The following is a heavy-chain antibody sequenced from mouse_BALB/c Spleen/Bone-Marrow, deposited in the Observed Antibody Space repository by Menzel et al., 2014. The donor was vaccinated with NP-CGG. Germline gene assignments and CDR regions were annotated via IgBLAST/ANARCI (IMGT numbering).Heavy chain of an antibody. D-gene: IGHD1-2*01. Sequence: EVKLVESGGGLVKPGGSLKLSCAASGFTLSGYNMSWVRRTPEKRLEWVATISSGGSYTYYLDSVKGRFTISRDNAENTLYLQMSSLKSEDTAMYYCTKLLRLRKYFDVWGAGTTVTVSS. V-gene: IGHV5-6-4*01. CDR3: TKLLRLRKYFDV. CDR2: ISSGGSYT. J-gene: IGHJ1*01. CDR1: GFTLSGYN.